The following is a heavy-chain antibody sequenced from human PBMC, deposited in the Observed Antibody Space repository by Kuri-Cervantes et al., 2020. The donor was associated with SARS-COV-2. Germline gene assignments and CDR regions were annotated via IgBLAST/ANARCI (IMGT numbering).Heavy chain of an antibody. CDR3: EWGALSGSAPSYNWFDP. D-gene: IGHD1-26*01. V-gene: IGHV2-26*04. CDR1: GFSPSNSRMG. Sequence: SGPTLVKPTETITLSCTVSGFSPSNSRMGVSSIRQPPGKALEWRSHIVSNDEKSYSTSLKSSLTVSKKTSKSQVVRTMTNMDPVDTATYYCEWGALSGSAPSYNWFDPWGQGTLVTVSS. J-gene: IGHJ5*02. CDR2: IVSNDEK.